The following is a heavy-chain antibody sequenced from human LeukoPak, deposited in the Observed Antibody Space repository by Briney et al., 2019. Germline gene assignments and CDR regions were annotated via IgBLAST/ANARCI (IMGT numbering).Heavy chain of an antibody. CDR1: GFTFSSYA. V-gene: IGHV3-30-3*01. CDR2: ISYDGSNK. J-gene: IGHJ4*02. Sequence: PGGSLRLSCAASGFTFSSYAMYWVRQAPGKGLEWVAVISYDGSNKYYADSVKGRFSISRDNSKNTLYLQMNSLRAEDTAVYYCARDLGAVDTAMAPDYWGQGTLVTVSS. D-gene: IGHD5-18*01. CDR3: ARDLGAVDTAMAPDY.